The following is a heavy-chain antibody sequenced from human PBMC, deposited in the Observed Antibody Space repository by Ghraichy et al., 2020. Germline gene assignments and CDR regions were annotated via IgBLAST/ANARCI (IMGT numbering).Heavy chain of an antibody. V-gene: IGHV5-51*01. J-gene: IGHJ1*01. D-gene: IGHD6-19*01. CDR3: ARGGSGSFPRNFKH. CDR1: GYSFISDW. Sequence: GESLNISCKTSGYSFISDWIGWVRQMPGKGLEWMGVIYPGDSERRYSPSFQGQVTISADKSTSTAYLQWTSLKSSDTAIYYCARGGSGSFPRNFKHWGQGTQVTVSS. CDR2: IYPGDSER.